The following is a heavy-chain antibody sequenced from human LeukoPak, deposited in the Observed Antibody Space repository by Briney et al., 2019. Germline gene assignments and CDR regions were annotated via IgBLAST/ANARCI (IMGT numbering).Heavy chain of an antibody. V-gene: IGHV4-34*01. CDR2: INHSGST. D-gene: IGHD1-26*01. J-gene: IGHJ4*02. CDR3: ARGGETQWELLYYFDY. Sequence: PSETLSLTCAVYGGSFSGYYWSRIRQPPGKGLEWIGEINHSGSTNYNPSLKSRVTISVDTSKNQFSLKLSSVTAADTAVYYCARGGETQWELLYYFDYWGQGTLVTVSS. CDR1: GGSFSGYY.